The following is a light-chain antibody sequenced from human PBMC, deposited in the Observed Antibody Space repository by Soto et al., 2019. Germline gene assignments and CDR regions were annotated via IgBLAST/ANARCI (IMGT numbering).Light chain of an antibody. J-gene: IGKJ5*01. V-gene: IGKV1-27*01. CDR2: NAS. CDR1: QGIYSY. CDR3: HQYNSALLT. Sequence: DIQMTQSPSSLSASVGDSVTITCRASQGIYSYLAWYQQKPGKPPKLLIYNASTFEAGVPSRFSGSGSGTDFPLTISSLQPEDVAIYYCHQYNSALLTFGQGTRLEIK.